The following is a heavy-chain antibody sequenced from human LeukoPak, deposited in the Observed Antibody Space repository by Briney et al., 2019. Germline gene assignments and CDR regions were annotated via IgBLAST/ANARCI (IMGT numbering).Heavy chain of an antibody. CDR1: GGSFSGYY. Sequence: SGTLSLTCAVYGGSFSGYYWSWIRQPPGKGLEWIGEINHSGSTNYNPSLKSRVTISVDTSKNQFSLKLSSVTAADTAVYYCARGLWFGELSTDYFDYWGQGTLVTVSS. CDR2: INHSGST. CDR3: ARGLWFGELSTDYFDY. V-gene: IGHV4-34*01. D-gene: IGHD3-10*01. J-gene: IGHJ4*02.